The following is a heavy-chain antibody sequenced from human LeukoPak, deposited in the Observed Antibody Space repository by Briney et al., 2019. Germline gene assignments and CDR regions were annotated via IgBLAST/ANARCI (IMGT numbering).Heavy chain of an antibody. CDR3: ARVGRGNFCSGYYEHGMDV. CDR2: INHSGST. Sequence: PSETLSLTCAVYGGSFSGYYWSWIRQPPGKGLEWIGEINHSGSTNYNPSLESRVTISVDTSKNQFSLKLSSVTAADTAVYYCARVGRGNFCSGYYEHGMDVWGQGTTVTVSS. D-gene: IGHD3-3*01. CDR1: GGSFSGYY. V-gene: IGHV4-34*01. J-gene: IGHJ6*02.